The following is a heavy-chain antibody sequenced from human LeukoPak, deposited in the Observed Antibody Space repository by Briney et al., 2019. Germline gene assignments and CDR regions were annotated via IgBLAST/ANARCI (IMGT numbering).Heavy chain of an antibody. D-gene: IGHD3-22*01. CDR2: IYYSGST. J-gene: IGHJ3*02. CDR3: ARVPHDSSGYYYKDDAFDI. V-gene: IGHV4-39*07. Sequence: SETLSLTCTVSGGSISSSNYYWGWIRQSPGKGLEWMGTIYYSGSTYYNPSLKSRVTISVDTSKNQFSLKLSSVTAADTAVYYCARVPHDSSGYYYKDDAFDIWGQGTMVTVSS. CDR1: GGSISSSNYY.